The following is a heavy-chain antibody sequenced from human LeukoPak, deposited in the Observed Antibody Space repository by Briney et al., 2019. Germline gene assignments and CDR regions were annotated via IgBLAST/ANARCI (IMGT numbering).Heavy chain of an antibody. J-gene: IGHJ4*02. CDR1: GGSISSSSYY. CDR3: ARRRGYCSSTSCYAYYFDY. CDR2: ICYSGST. D-gene: IGHD2-2*01. V-gene: IGHV4-39*01. Sequence: SETLSLTCTVSGGSISSSSYYWGWIRQPPGKGLEWIGSICYSGSTYYNPSLKSRVTISVDTSKNQFSLKLSSVTAADTAVYYCARRRGYCSSTSCYAYYFDYWGQGTLVTVSS.